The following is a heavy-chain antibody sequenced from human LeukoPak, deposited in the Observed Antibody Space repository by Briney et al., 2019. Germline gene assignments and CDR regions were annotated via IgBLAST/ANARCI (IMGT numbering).Heavy chain of an antibody. CDR3: AKDQGIVVVPAAGDAFDI. J-gene: IGHJ3*02. V-gene: IGHV3-48*01. CDR2: ISSSSSTI. Sequence: GGSLRLSCAASGFTFSSYSMNWVRQAPGKGLEWVSYISSSSSTIYYADSVKGRFTISRDNAKNSLYLQMNSLRAEDTAVYYCAKDQGIVVVPAAGDAFDIWGQGTMVTVSS. D-gene: IGHD2-2*01. CDR1: GFTFSSYS.